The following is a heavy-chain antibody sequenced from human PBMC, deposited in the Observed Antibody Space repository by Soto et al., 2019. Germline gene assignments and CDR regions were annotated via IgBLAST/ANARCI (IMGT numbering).Heavy chain of an antibody. D-gene: IGHD2-8*01. CDR2: ISGNSDAI. Sequence: GSLRLSCAASGFTFSSYPMTWVRQAPGKGLEWVSSISGNSDAIFYADSVEGRFTISRDNSRTTLYLQMNSLRAEDMAICYCARILYSSQRDGVDVWGQGTTVTVSS. J-gene: IGHJ6*02. CDR1: GFTFSSYP. V-gene: IGHV3-23*01. CDR3: ARILYSSQRDGVDV.